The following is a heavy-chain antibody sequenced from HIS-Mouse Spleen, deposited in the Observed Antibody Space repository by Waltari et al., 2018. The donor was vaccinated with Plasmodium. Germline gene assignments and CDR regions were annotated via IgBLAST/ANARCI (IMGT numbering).Heavy chain of an antibody. V-gene: IGHV3-7*01. CDR1: GFTFFSFW. J-gene: IGHJ2*01. D-gene: IGHD6-13*01. Sequence: EVQLVESVGGLVQPGGSLRLSCAATGFTFFSFWTSWVRQVPGKGLEWLTNIKQDGSEKYYVDSLKGRFTISRDNAKNSLYLQMNSLRAEDTAVYYCASSWYWYFDLWGRGTLVTVSS. CDR2: IKQDGSEK. CDR3: ASSWYWYFDL.